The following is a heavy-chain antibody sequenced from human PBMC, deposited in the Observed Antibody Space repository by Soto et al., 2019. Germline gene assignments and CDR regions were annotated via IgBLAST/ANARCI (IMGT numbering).Heavy chain of an antibody. D-gene: IGHD2-2*01. Sequence: QVQLVQSGAEVKKPGSSVKVSCKASGGTFSSYAISWVRQAPGQGLEWMGGIIPIFGTANYAQKFQGRVTITADESTSTAYMELSSLRSEDTAVYHCARVCSSTSCYAGGDDAFDIWGQGTMVTVSS. CDR1: GGTFSSYA. V-gene: IGHV1-69*01. CDR2: IIPIFGTA. CDR3: ARVCSSTSCYAGGDDAFDI. J-gene: IGHJ3*02.